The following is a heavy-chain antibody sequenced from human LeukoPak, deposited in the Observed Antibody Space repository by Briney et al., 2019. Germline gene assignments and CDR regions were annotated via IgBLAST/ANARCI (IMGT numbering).Heavy chain of an antibody. J-gene: IGHJ4*02. CDR1: GGPIRSYY. Sequence: SETLSLTCTVSGGPIRSYYWSWIRQPPGKGLEWIGEINHSGSTNYNPSLKSRVTISVDTSKNQFSLKLSSVTAADTAVYYCARDLSGVTGYTYGRGIDYWGQGTLVTVSS. CDR2: INHSGST. V-gene: IGHV4-34*01. D-gene: IGHD5-18*01. CDR3: ARDLSGVTGYTYGRGIDY.